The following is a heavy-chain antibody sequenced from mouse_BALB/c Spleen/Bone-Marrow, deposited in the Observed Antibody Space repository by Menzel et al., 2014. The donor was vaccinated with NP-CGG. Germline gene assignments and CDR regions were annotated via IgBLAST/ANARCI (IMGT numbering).Heavy chain of an antibody. J-gene: IGHJ2*01. CDR3: ARDSSGYFDY. Sequence: EVQGVESGGGLVKPGGSLKLSCAASGFTFSYCGMSWVRQSPEKRLEWVAEISSGGSYTYYPDTVTGRFTISRDNAKNTLYLEMSSLRSEDTAMYYCARDSSGYFDYWGQGTTLTVSS. CDR2: ISSGGSYT. V-gene: IGHV5-9-4*01. CDR1: GFTFSYCG. D-gene: IGHD3-1*01.